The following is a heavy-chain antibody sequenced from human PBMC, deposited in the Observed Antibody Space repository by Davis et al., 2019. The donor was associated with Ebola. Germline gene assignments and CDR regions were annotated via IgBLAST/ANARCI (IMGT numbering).Heavy chain of an antibody. J-gene: IGHJ3*02. D-gene: IGHD3-22*01. CDR3: ARRPVVDSSGYYYAPFDI. Sequence: TFSSYAMSWVRQAPGKGLEWIGSIYYSGSTYYNPSLKSRVTISVDTSKNQFSLKLSSVTAADTAVYYCARRPVVDSSGYYYAPFDIWGQGTMVTVSS. V-gene: IGHV4-39*01. CDR1: TFSSYA. CDR2: IYYSGST.